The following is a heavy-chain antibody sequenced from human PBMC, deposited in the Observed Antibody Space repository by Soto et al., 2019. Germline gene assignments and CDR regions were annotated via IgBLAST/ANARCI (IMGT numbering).Heavy chain of an antibody. CDR2: IYYSENT. Sequence: LSLTCSGAGGSISTFYWIWIRQPPVKVLEWIGYIYYSENTKYNPSLKSRVTISDDTSKNQLSLKLRDVTAADTAVYYCARGGKDYWLFWGQGTLVTVSS. V-gene: IGHV4-59*01. J-gene: IGHJ4*02. D-gene: IGHD2-8*02. CDR1: GGSISTFY. CDR3: ARGGKDYWLF.